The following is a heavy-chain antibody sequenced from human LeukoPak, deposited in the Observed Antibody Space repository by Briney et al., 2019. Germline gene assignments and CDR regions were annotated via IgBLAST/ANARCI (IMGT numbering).Heavy chain of an antibody. J-gene: IGHJ4*02. Sequence: GGSLRLSCAASRFTFSSYGMSWVRQAPGKGLEWVSGISSSGGSTYYADSVKGRFTISRDNAKNSLYLQMNSLRAEDTALYYCARDIRPGDRAVGYWGQGTLVTVSS. V-gene: IGHV3-20*04. CDR2: ISSSGGST. CDR1: RFTFSSYG. D-gene: IGHD2-15*01. CDR3: ARDIRPGDRAVGY.